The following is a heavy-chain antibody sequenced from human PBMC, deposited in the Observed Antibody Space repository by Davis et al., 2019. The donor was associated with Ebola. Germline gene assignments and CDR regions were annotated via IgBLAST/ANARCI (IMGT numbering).Heavy chain of an antibody. J-gene: IGHJ1*01. Sequence: SVKVSCKASGYTFTSYGISWVRQAPGQGLEWMGRIIPILGIANYAQKLQVRVTMTTDTSTSTAYMELRSLRSDDTAVYYCARGQRIFGVVMKYFQHWGQGTLVTVSS. V-gene: IGHV1-18*01. CDR1: GYTFTSYG. CDR3: ARGQRIFGVVMKYFQH. D-gene: IGHD3-3*01. CDR2: IIPILGIA.